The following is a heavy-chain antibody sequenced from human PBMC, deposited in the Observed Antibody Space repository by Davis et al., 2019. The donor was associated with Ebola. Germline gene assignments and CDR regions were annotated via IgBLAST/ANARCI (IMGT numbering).Heavy chain of an antibody. D-gene: IGHD2-2*02. Sequence: GESLKISCKGSGYSFTSYWIGWVRQMPGKGLEWMGIIYPGDSDPRYSPSFQGQVTISADKSSSTAYLQWSSLKASDTAMYYCARQVPLGYCSSTSCYKGDAFDIWGQGTMVTVSS. V-gene: IGHV5-51*01. J-gene: IGHJ3*02. CDR2: IYPGDSDP. CDR1: GYSFTSYW. CDR3: ARQVPLGYCSSTSCYKGDAFDI.